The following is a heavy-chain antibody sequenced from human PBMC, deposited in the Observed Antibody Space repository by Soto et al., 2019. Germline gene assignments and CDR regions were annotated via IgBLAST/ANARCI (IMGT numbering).Heavy chain of an antibody. CDR1: GYTFTNYA. V-gene: IGHV1-3*01. CDR2: INAGNGNT. CDR3: ARGHLAVVPVASWFYYMDV. J-gene: IGHJ6*03. D-gene: IGHD2-2*01. Sequence: QVQFVQSGAEVEKPGASVKVSCKASGYTFTNYAVHWVRQAPGQRLEWMGWINAGNGNTRYSQQFQGRVTITRDTPARTVYMELSSLRSEDTAVYYCARGHLAVVPVASWFYYMDVWGKGTTVTVSS.